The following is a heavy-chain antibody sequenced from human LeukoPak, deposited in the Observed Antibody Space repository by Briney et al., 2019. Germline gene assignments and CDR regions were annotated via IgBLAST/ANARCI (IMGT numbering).Heavy chain of an antibody. J-gene: IGHJ6*03. Sequence: KSGGSLRLSCAASGFTFSDYYMSWIRQAPGKGLEWVSYISSSGSTIYYADSVKGRFTISRDNAKNSLYLQMNSLRAEDTAVYYCARGIGCSSTSCYTPQYYMDVWGKGTTVTVSS. V-gene: IGHV3-11*04. CDR2: ISSSGSTI. CDR3: ARGIGCSSTSCYTPQYYMDV. CDR1: GFTFSDYY. D-gene: IGHD2-2*02.